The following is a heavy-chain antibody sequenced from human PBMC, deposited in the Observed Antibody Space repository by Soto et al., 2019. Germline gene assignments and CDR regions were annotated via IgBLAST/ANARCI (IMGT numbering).Heavy chain of an antibody. D-gene: IGHD1-1*01. Sequence: QVQLVQSGAEVKTPGSSVKVSCKASGATFSRYGISWVRQAPGQGLEWMGGIIPIFGTANYAQKFQGRVTITADEFKSTAYMELSSVRSEDTAVYYCASQAGTSGNSDYGMDGWGQGTTVTVSS. CDR1: GATFSRYG. J-gene: IGHJ6*02. CDR3: ASQAGTSGNSDYGMDG. CDR2: IIPIFGTA. V-gene: IGHV1-69*12.